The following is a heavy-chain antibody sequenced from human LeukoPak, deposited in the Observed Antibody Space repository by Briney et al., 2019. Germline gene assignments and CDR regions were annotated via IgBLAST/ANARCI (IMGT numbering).Heavy chain of an antibody. Sequence: ASVKVSCKTSGYTFTDYDVHWVRQAPGQGLEWMGWLNPNSATTNYAQRLQGRVTFTRDTSLSVAYMELSSLTSEDAAVYFCARGDFGETNTAFDVWGQGTLVAVSS. CDR3: ARGDFGETNTAFDV. V-gene: IGHV1-8*03. CDR2: LNPNSATT. J-gene: IGHJ3*01. D-gene: IGHD4-17*01. CDR1: GYTFTDYD.